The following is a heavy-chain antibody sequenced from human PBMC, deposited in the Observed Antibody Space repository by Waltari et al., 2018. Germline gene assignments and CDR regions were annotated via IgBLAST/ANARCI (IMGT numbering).Heavy chain of an antibody. CDR3: AEEGDFRAGLFES. J-gene: IGHJ4*02. Sequence: QVQLQQWGAGLLKPSETLSLTCGASGASFGGFYWSWIRQAPGKGLEWIGDITHTGDSNINPSLKSRLTISVDTSKRQFFLTLTHLTAADTAVYYCAEEGDFRAGLFESWGQGTLVSVSS. V-gene: IGHV4-34*01. D-gene: IGHD3-16*01. CDR2: ITHTGDS. CDR1: GASFGGFY.